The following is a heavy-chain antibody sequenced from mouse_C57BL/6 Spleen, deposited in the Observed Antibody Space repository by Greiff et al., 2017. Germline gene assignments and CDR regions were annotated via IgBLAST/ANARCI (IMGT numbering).Heavy chain of an antibody. V-gene: IGHV1-76*01. D-gene: IGHD3-2*02. CDR1: GYTFTDYY. CDR3: ARTGDSSGYPAWFAY. CDR2: IYPGSGNT. Sequence: LVRPGASVKLSCKASGYTFTDYYINWVKQRPGQGLEWIARIYPGSGNTYYNEKFKGKATLTAEKSSSTAYMQLSSLTSEDSAVYFCARTGDSSGYPAWFAYWGQGTLVTVSA. J-gene: IGHJ3*01.